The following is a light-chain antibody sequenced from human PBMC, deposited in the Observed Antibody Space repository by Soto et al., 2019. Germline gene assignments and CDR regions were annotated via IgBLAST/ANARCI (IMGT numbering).Light chain of an antibody. Sequence: QSVLTQPASVSGYPGQSITISCTGTSSDVGGYNYVSWYQQHPGKAPKIMIYEVSNRPAGVSNRFSGSKAGNTASLTISGLQAEDEADYYCSSYTSSSNWVFGGGTKLTVL. CDR2: EVS. V-gene: IGLV2-14*01. CDR1: SSDVGGYNY. CDR3: SSYTSSSNWV. J-gene: IGLJ3*02.